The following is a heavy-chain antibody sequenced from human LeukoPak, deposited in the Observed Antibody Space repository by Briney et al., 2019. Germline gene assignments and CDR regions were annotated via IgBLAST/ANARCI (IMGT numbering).Heavy chain of an antibody. D-gene: IGHD2-15*01. Sequence: PGGSLTLSCAASGFTFSNAWMSWVRQAPGKGLEWVGRIKSKTDGGTTDYAAPVKGRFTISRDDSKNTLYLQMNSLKTEDTAVYYCTTELVVVAAPFDYWGQGTLVTVSS. CDR3: TTELVVVAAPFDY. CDR2: IKSKTDGGTT. V-gene: IGHV3-15*01. CDR1: GFTFSNAW. J-gene: IGHJ4*02.